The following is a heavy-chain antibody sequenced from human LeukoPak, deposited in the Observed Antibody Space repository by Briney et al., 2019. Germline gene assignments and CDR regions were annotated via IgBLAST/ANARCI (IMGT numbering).Heavy chain of an antibody. V-gene: IGHV3-23*01. CDR2: IVGDSSKT. J-gene: IGHJ6*03. Sequence: PPGGSLRLSCAISGLTFHDYAMTWVRQAPGKGLEWVSTIVGDSSKTYYADSVKGRFTISRDNSNYMLFLHMNNLRAEDTAIYYCAKQPYNYYYLDVWGKGTTVTVSS. CDR1: GLTFHDYA. CDR3: AKQPYNYYYLDV. D-gene: IGHD2-21*01.